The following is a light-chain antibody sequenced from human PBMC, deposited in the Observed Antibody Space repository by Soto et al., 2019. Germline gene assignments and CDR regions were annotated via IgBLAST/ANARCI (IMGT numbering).Light chain of an antibody. CDR1: SSDVGGYNY. CDR3: VSYTSSSTLV. J-gene: IGLJ3*02. CDR2: EVS. V-gene: IGLV2-14*01. Sequence: QSALTQPASVSGSPGQSITISCTGTSSDVGGYNYVSWYQQHPGKVPKLMIYEVSNRPSGISNRFSGSKSGNTASLTISGLQAEDEADYYCVSYTSSSTLVFGGGTKLTVL.